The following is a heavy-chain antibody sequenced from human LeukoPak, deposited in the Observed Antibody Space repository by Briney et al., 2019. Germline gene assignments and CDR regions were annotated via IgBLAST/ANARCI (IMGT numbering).Heavy chain of an antibody. CDR2: IYDSVIT. V-gene: IGHV4-61*01. Sequence: SETLSLTCTVSGGSVSSNSYYWSWIRQPPGKGLEWIGYIYDSVITNYNPSLKSRVTISVDTSKNQFSLKLSSVTTADTAVYYCARDRPTTVTTEFRFYYHYMDVWGKGATVTVSS. D-gene: IGHD4-17*01. CDR3: ARDRPTTVTTEFRFYYHYMDV. J-gene: IGHJ6*03. CDR1: GGSVSSNSYY.